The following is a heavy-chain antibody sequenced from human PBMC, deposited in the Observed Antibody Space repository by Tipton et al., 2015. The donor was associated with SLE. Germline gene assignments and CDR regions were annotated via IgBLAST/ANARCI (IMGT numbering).Heavy chain of an antibody. CDR1: GYTFTGYY. CDR3: ARALKLGMDNWFDP. D-gene: IGHD7-27*01. CDR2: INPNSGGT. Sequence: QSGPEVKKSGASVKVSCKASGYTFTGYYMHWVRQAPGQGLEWMGWINPNSGGTNYAQKFQGRVTMTRDTSISTAYMELSRLRSDDTAVYYCARALKLGMDNWFDPWGQGTLVTVSS. J-gene: IGHJ5*02. V-gene: IGHV1-2*02.